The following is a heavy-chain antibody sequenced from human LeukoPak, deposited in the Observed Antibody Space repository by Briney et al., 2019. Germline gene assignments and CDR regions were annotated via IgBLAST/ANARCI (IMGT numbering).Heavy chain of an antibody. CDR2: ITNSGTTI. J-gene: IGHJ6*03. D-gene: IGHD3-3*01. CDR1: GFPFSDYY. V-gene: IGHV3-11*04. CDR3: ARVAADYDFWSGYYHYYMDV. Sequence: GGSLRLSCAASGFPFSDYYMGWIRQAPGKGLECVSYITNSGTTIFYADSVKGRFTISRDNAKNSLYLQMNSLRAEDTAVYYCARVAADYDFWSGYYHYYMDVWGKGTTVTVSS.